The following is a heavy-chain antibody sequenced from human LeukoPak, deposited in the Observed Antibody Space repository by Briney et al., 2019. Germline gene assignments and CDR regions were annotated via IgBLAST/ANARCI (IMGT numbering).Heavy chain of an antibody. D-gene: IGHD6-13*01. CDR3: ARDDVSGYSSSWYDY. V-gene: IGHV3-48*01. J-gene: IGHJ4*02. CDR1: GFTFSSYS. Sequence: GGSLRLSCEASGFTFSSYSMNWARQAPGKGLEWVSYISSSSSTIYYADSVKGRFTISRDNAKNSLYLQMNSLRAEDTAVYYCARDDVSGYSSSWYDYWGQGTLVTVSS. CDR2: ISSSSSTI.